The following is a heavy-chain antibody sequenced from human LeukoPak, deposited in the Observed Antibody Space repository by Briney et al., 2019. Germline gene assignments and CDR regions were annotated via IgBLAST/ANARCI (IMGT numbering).Heavy chain of an antibody. Sequence: GGSLRLSCAASGFTFNTYVMHWVRQAPGKGLVWVARIDTGGKTTTYADSVKGRFTISRDNAKNMLYVQMNSLRAEDTAVYYCVRDKDGYNFWGQGTLVSVSS. CDR1: GFTFNTYV. V-gene: IGHV3-74*01. D-gene: IGHD5-24*01. CDR2: IDTGGKTT. CDR3: VRDKDGYNF. J-gene: IGHJ4*02.